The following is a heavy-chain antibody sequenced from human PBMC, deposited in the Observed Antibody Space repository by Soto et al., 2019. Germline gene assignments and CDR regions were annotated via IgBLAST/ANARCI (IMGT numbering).Heavy chain of an antibody. CDR1: GFTFSSYS. J-gene: IGHJ3*02. CDR2: ISSSSSYI. D-gene: IGHD5-12*01. V-gene: IGHV3-21*01. Sequence: GGSLRLSCAASGFTFSSYSMNWVRQAPGKGLEWVSSISSSSSYIYYADSVKGRFTISRDNAKNSLYLQMNSLRAEDTAVYYSAKDGYTPHDAFDIWGQGTMVTVSS. CDR3: AKDGYTPHDAFDI.